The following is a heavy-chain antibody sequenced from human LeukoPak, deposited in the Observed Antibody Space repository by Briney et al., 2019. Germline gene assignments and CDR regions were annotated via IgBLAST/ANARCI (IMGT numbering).Heavy chain of an antibody. Sequence: PWGSLRLSCAASGFNFGDYAMSWVRQAPGKGLEWVASIKHDGSEKYYVDSVRGRFTISRDNTMNSLYLQMSSLRAEDTAVYYCATDRGWRTSGYYLYYFEYWGQGTLVTYSS. CDR2: IKHDGSEK. J-gene: IGHJ4*02. CDR3: ATDRGWRTSGYYLYYFEY. D-gene: IGHD3-3*01. V-gene: IGHV3-7*01. CDR1: GFNFGDYA.